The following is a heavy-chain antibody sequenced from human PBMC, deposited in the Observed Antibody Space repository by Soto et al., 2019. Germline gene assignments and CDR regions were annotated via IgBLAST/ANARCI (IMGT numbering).Heavy chain of an antibody. CDR1: GFTFSSYS. Sequence: EVQLVESGGGLVKPGGSLRLSCAASGFTFSSYSMNWVRQAPGKGLEWVSSISSSSSYIYYADSVNGRFTISRDNAKNSLYMQRNSLSAEDTAVYFCARELGSSGACDIWGQRTMVT. V-gene: IGHV3-21*01. D-gene: IGHD6-6*01. J-gene: IGHJ3*02. CDR2: ISSSSSYI. CDR3: ARELGSSGACDI.